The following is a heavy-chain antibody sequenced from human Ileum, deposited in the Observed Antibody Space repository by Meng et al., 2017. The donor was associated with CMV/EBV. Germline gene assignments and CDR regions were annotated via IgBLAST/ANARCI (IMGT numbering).Heavy chain of an antibody. CDR2: IRSKAYGGTT. J-gene: IGHJ4*02. V-gene: IGHV3-49*04. CDR3: TRRAYNY. Sequence: GESLKISCTASGFTFGDYAMGWVRQAPGKGLEWVGFIRSKAYGGTTEYAASVKGRFTISRDDSKSIAYLQMNSLKTEDTSVYYCTRRAYNYWGQGTLVTVSS. D-gene: IGHD4-11*01. CDR1: GFTFGDYA.